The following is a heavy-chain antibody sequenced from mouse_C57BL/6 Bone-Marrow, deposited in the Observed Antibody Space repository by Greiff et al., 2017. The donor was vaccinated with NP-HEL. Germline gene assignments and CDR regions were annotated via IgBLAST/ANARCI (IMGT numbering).Heavy chain of an antibody. CDR3: AKIGPDGYYAMDY. V-gene: IGHV2-5*01. CDR2: IWRGGST. CDR1: GFSLTSYG. Sequence: QVQLKESGPGLVQPSQSLSITCTVSGFSLTSYGVHWVRQSPGKGLEWLGVIWRGGSTDYNVAFMSRLSITKDNSKSQVFFKMNSLQADDTAIYYCAKIGPDGYYAMDYWGQGTSVTVSS. J-gene: IGHJ4*01. D-gene: IGHD2-3*01.